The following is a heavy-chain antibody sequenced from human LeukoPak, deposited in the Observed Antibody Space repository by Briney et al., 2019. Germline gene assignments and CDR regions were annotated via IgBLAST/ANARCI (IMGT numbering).Heavy chain of an antibody. CDR3: ARTRPQDHSTSYMDV. D-gene: IGHD1-14*01. V-gene: IGHV4-34*01. J-gene: IGHJ6*03. Sequence: SETLSLTCAVYGWSFNDYYWNWIRQPPGKGLEWIGEVNARGDTNYHRSLKSRVTISVDTSKNQFSLKLSSVTAADTAVYYCARTRPQDHSTSYMDVWGKGITVTVSS. CDR1: GWSFNDYY. CDR2: VNARGDT.